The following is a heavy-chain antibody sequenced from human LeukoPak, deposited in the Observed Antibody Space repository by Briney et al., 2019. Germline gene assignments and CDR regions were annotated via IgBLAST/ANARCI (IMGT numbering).Heavy chain of an antibody. V-gene: IGHV1-69*04. CDR3: ARVDTAMVIDY. CDR1: GGTFSSYA. CDR2: IIPILGIA. D-gene: IGHD5-18*01. Sequence: SAKVSCKASGGTFSSYAISWVRQAPGQGLEWMGRIIPILGIANYAQKFQGRVTITADKSTSTAYMELSSLRSEDTAVYYCARVDTAMVIDYWGQGTLVTVSS. J-gene: IGHJ4*02.